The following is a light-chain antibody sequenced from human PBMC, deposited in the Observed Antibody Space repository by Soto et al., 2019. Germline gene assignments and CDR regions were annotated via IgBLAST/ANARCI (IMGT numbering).Light chain of an antibody. V-gene: IGKV3-20*01. CDR2: ETS. CDR3: QQYGNGNSPRYS. Sequence: EIVLTQSPGTLSLSLGERATLSCRASQSVSSNYLAWYQQKPGQAPRLLIYETSSRATGIPDRFSGSGSGTDFTLSISRLEPEDFAVYYCQQYGNGNSPRYSFGQGTSLEIK. J-gene: IGKJ2*03. CDR1: QSVSSNY.